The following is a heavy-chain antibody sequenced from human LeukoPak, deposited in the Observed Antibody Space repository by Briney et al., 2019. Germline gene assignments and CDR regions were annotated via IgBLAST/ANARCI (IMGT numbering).Heavy chain of an antibody. D-gene: IGHD6-13*01. CDR1: GGTFSGYY. V-gene: IGHV4-34*01. Sequence: SETLSLTCAVYGGTFSGYYWSWIRQPPGKGLEWIGEINHNGSTNYNPYLRRRVTISVVTYKTQFYLKLSSVDAAETAVYYCERGRLCRSIAADGTLPRGGFDPWGQGTLVTVSS. CDR3: ERGRLCRSIAADGTLPRGGFDP. CDR2: INHNGST. J-gene: IGHJ5*02.